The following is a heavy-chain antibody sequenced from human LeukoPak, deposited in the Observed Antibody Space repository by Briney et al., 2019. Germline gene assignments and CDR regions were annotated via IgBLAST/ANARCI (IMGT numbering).Heavy chain of an antibody. CDR3: AKDRINYSSGRKHYFDY. Sequence: GGSLRLSCAASGFTFSSYAMSWVRQAPGKGLEWVSAISGSGGSTYYADSVKGRFTISRDNSKNTLYLQMNSLRAEDTAVYYCAKDRINYSSGRKHYFDYWGQGTLVTVPS. J-gene: IGHJ4*02. D-gene: IGHD6-19*01. V-gene: IGHV3-23*01. CDR1: GFTFSSYA. CDR2: ISGSGGST.